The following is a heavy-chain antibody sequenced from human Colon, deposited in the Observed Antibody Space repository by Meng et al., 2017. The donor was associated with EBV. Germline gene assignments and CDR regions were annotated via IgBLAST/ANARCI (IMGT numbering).Heavy chain of an antibody. CDR1: GGSFRGYY. V-gene: IGHV4-34*01. D-gene: IGHD1-14*01. CDR2: INHSGTA. J-gene: IGHJ3*01. Sequence: QVSLQWRAADLVMPSEPLSPPCAVYGGSFRGYYLTWLRQPPGKGLEWIGVINHSGTANYNPSLKSRVTISVDTSKNQFSLKLNSVTAADTAVYYCTQGAHRDCSDFWGQGTLVTVSS. CDR3: TQGAHRDCSDF.